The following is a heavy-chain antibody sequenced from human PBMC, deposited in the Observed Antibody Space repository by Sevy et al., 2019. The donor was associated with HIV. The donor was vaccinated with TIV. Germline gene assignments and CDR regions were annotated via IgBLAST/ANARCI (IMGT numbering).Heavy chain of an antibody. V-gene: IGHV4-59*08. J-gene: IGHJ4*02. D-gene: IGHD1-26*01. CDR1: GGSITSPY. CDR3: AGENAWGRGYS. Sequence: SETLSLTCTVSGGSITSPYWNWIRQPPGKGLEWIANIYYNGHINYNPSLKSRVTLSLDTSKNQFSLRLSSVTAADTAMDYGAGENAWGRGYSWGQGTLVTVSS. CDR2: IYYNGHI.